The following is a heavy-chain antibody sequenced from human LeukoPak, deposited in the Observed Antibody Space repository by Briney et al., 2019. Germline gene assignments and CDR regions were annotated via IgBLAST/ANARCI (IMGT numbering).Heavy chain of an antibody. V-gene: IGHV3-30*02. J-gene: IGHJ4*02. Sequence: GGSLRLSCAASGFTFSSYGMHWVRQAPGKGLEWVAFIRYDGSNKYYADSVKGRFTISRDNSKNTLYLQMNSLRAEDTAVYYCAKDPTLLWFGETNPVYFDYWGQGTLVTASS. CDR1: GFTFSSYG. D-gene: IGHD3-10*01. CDR2: IRYDGSNK. CDR3: AKDPTLLWFGETNPVYFDY.